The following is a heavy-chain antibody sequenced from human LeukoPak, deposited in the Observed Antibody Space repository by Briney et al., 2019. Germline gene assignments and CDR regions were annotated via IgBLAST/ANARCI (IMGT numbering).Heavy chain of an antibody. CDR2: IKQDGSEK. J-gene: IGHJ4*02. V-gene: IGHV3-7*01. Sequence: GGSLRLSCAASGFTFSSYWMSWVRQAPGKGLEWVANIKQDGSEKYYVDSVKGRFTISRDNAKNSLYLQMNSLRAEDTAVYYCARGPLVGATTPNFEFDYWGQGTLVTVSS. D-gene: IGHD1-26*01. CDR1: GFTFSSYW. CDR3: ARGPLVGATTPNFEFDY.